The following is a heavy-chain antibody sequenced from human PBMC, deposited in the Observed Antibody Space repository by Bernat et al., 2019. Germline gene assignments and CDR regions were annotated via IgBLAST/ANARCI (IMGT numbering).Heavy chain of an antibody. Sequence: EVQLVETGGGLIQPGGSLRLSCAASGFTVSSNYMSWVRQAPGKGLEWVSVIYSGGSTYYADSVKGRFTISRDNSKNTLYLQMNSLRAEDTAVYYCARHTVTIWGAQFDYWGQGTLVTVSS. J-gene: IGHJ4*02. V-gene: IGHV3-53*02. CDR1: GFTVSSNY. CDR3: ARHTVTIWGAQFDY. D-gene: IGHD4-17*01. CDR2: IYSGGST.